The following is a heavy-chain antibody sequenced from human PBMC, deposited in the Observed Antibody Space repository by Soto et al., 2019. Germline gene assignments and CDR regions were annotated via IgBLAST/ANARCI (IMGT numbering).Heavy chain of an antibody. D-gene: IGHD3-22*01. CDR2: IYYSGST. CDR1: GGSISSGGYY. CDR3: ARADPDSSGYYVPSFDE. J-gene: IGHJ4*02. Sequence: SETLSLTCTVSGGSISSGGYYWSWIRQHPGKGLEWIGYIYYSGSTYYNPSLKSRVTISVDTSKNQFSLKLSSVTAADTAVYYCARADPDSSGYYVPSFDEWGQGTPVTVSS. V-gene: IGHV4-31*03.